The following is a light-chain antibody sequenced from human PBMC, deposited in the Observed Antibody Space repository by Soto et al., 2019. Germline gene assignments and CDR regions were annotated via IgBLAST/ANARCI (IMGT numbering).Light chain of an antibody. V-gene: IGKV3-15*01. J-gene: IGKJ4*01. Sequence: IVMAQSPATLSMSTGERATLSCRASQSVSSNLAWYQQKPGQAPRLLIYGASTRSTGIPARFSGSGSGTEFTLTISSLQSEDFAVYYCQQYNNWKLTFGGGPNVDIK. CDR2: GAS. CDR1: QSVSSN. CDR3: QQYNNWKLT.